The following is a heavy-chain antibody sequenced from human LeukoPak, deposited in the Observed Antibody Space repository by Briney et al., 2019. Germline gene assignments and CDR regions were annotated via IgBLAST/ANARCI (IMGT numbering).Heavy chain of an antibody. Sequence: GGTLRLSCAPSGFTLSSYWMHWVHQAPGKGLMWVSRMNSDGSSTTYADSVKGRFTISRDNAKNALYLQMSSLRAEDTAVYHCAREAFNYGDHYFDYWGQGTLVTVSS. CDR2: MNSDGSST. D-gene: IGHD4-17*01. CDR3: AREAFNYGDHYFDY. V-gene: IGHV3-74*01. J-gene: IGHJ4*02. CDR1: GFTLSSYW.